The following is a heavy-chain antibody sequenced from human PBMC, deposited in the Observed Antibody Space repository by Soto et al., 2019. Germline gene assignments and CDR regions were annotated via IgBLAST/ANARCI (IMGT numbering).Heavy chain of an antibody. V-gene: IGHV3-49*03. CDR3: ARDGVQITDFHYLYYGLDV. J-gene: IGHJ6*02. CDR1: GFSFGDYA. D-gene: IGHD3-16*01. Sequence: PGGSLRLSCKASGFSFGDYAMNWFRQSPGEGLEWVGFVRSKVYGGTTDYAASVRGRFTISRDDSKSIAYLQMNSLKTDDTAVYYCARDGVQITDFHYLYYGLDVWGPGTTVTLSS. CDR2: VRSKVYGGTT.